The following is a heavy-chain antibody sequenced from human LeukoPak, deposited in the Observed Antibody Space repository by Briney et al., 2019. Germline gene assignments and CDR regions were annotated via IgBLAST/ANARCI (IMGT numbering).Heavy chain of an antibody. Sequence: GGSLRLSCAASGFTFSSYGMHWVRQAPGKGLEWVAFIRYDGSNKYYADSVKGRFTISRDNSKNTLYLQMNSLRAEDTAVYYCAKDGDFLAARGTHYYFDYWGQGTLVTVSS. CDR3: AKDGDFLAARGTHYYFDY. D-gene: IGHD3-3*01. V-gene: IGHV3-30*02. CDR2: IRYDGSNK. CDR1: GFTFSSYG. J-gene: IGHJ4*02.